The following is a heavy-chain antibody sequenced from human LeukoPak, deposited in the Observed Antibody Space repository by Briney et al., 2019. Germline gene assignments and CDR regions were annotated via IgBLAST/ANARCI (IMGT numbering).Heavy chain of an antibody. Sequence: EASVKVSCKASGYTFTSYAITWVRQAPGQGLEWMGWINTYNGNTNYAQKLQGRVTMSTDTSTTTACMELRSLTSDDTAVYYCARGGFSDSSGYYFGYWGQGTLVTVSS. V-gene: IGHV1-18*01. CDR2: INTYNGNT. D-gene: IGHD3-22*01. CDR1: GYTFTSYA. J-gene: IGHJ4*02. CDR3: ARGGFSDSSGYYFGY.